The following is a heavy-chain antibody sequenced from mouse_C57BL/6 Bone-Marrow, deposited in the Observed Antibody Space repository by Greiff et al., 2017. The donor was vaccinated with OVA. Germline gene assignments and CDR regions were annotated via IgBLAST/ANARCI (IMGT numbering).Heavy chain of an antibody. CDR2: ISYDGSN. Sequence: ESGPGLVKPSQSLSLTCSVTGYSITSGYYWNWIRQFPGNKLEWMGYISYDGSNNYNPSLKNRISITRDTSKNQFLLKLNSVTAEDTATYCCARGPNGAFFAYWGQGTLVTVSA. V-gene: IGHV3-6*01. CDR3: ARGPNGAFFAY. D-gene: IGHD4-1*01. J-gene: IGHJ3*01. CDR1: GYSITSGYY.